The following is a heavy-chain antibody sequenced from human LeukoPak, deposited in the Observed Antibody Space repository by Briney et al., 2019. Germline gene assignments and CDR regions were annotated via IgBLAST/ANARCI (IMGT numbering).Heavy chain of an antibody. J-gene: IGHJ5*02. CDR2: INPNSGGT. Sequence: GASVKVSCKASGYTFTGYYMHWVRQAPGQGLEWMGWINPNSGGTNYAQKFQGRVTMTRDTSISTAYMELSRLRSDDTAVYYCARDLGQLVERWFDPWGQGTLVTVSS. D-gene: IGHD6-6*01. CDR1: GYTFTGYY. CDR3: ARDLGQLVERWFDP. V-gene: IGHV1-2*02.